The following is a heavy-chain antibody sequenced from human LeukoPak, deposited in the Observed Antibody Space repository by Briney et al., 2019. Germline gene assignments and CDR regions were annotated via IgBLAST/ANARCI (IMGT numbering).Heavy chain of an antibody. CDR1: GFTFSNYA. V-gene: IGHV3-23*01. CDR2: ISGRNENT. CDR3: ARGPRIVGATYFDY. J-gene: IGHJ4*02. Sequence: GGSLRLSCAASGFTFSNYAMTWVRQAPGKGLEWVSRISGRNENTYYADSVKGRFTISRDNSKNTLYLQMNSLRAEDTAVYYCARGPRIVGATYFDYWGQGTLVTVSS. D-gene: IGHD1-26*01.